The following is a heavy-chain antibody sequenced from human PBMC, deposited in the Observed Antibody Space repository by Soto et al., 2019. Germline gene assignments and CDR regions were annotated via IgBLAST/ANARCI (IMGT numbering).Heavy chain of an antibody. V-gene: IGHV4-34*01. D-gene: IGHD5-12*01. CDR2: INHSGST. CDR1: GGSFSGYY. CDR3: ARGDDYNYPLDY. J-gene: IGHJ4*02. Sequence: QVQLQQWGAGLLKPSETLSLTCAVYGGSFSGYYWSWIRQPPGKGLEWIGEINHSGSTNYNPSLKSRVTISVDTSKNQFSLKLSSVTAADTAVYYCARGDDYNYPLDYWGQGTLVTVSS.